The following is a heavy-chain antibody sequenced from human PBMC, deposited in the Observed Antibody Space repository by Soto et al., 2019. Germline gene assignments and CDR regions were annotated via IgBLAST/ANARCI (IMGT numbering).Heavy chain of an antibody. CDR1: GGTFSSYA. CDR2: IIPIFGTA. Sequence: ASVKVSWKASGGTFSSYAISWVRQAPGQGLEWMGGIIPIFGTANYAQKFQGRVTITADESTSTAYMELSSLRSEDTAVYYCARAKYIEQWLVRVYYYYYGMDVWGQGTTVTVSS. D-gene: IGHD6-19*01. J-gene: IGHJ6*02. V-gene: IGHV1-69*13. CDR3: ARAKYIEQWLVRVYYYYYGMDV.